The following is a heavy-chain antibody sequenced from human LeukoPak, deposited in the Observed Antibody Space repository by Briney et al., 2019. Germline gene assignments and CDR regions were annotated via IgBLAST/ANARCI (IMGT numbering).Heavy chain of an antibody. Sequence: SGGSLRLSCAASGFTFSSYWMSWVRQAPGKGLEWVANIKQDGSEKYYVDSVKGRFTISRDNAKNSLYLQMNSLRAEDTAVYHCARRSYDFWSGYQYYFDYWGQGTLVTVSS. CDR1: GFTFSSYW. V-gene: IGHV3-7*01. J-gene: IGHJ4*02. CDR2: IKQDGSEK. D-gene: IGHD3-3*01. CDR3: ARRSYDFWSGYQYYFDY.